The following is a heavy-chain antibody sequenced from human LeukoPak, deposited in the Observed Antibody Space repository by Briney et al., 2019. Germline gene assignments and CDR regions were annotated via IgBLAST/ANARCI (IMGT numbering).Heavy chain of an antibody. CDR2: IYNSEST. CDR3: ARFHSGPSGWYVLWYFDL. Sequence: SETLSLTCTVSGGSVSSYYWSWIRQPPGKGLEWIGYIYNSESTNYNSSLQSRVTMSLDTSKNQLFLKLSSVTAADTAVYYCARFHSGPSGWYVLWYFDLWGQGTLVTVSS. J-gene: IGHJ2*01. CDR1: GGSVSSYY. D-gene: IGHD6-19*01. V-gene: IGHV4-4*09.